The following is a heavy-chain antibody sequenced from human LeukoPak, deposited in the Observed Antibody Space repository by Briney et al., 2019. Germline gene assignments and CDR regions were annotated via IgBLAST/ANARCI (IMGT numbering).Heavy chain of an antibody. V-gene: IGHV4-34*01. D-gene: IGHD1-7*01. J-gene: IGHJ4*02. CDR1: GGSFSGYY. CDR3: GGLTGTTSPFDY. CDR2: INHSGST. Sequence: SETLSLTCAVYGGSFSGYYRSWIRQPPGKGLEWIGEINHSGSTNYNPSLESRVTISVDTSKNQFSLKLSSVTAADTAVYYCGGLTGTTSPFDYWGQGTLVTVSS.